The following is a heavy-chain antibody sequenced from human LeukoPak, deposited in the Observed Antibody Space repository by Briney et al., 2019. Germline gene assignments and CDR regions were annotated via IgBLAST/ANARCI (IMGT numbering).Heavy chain of an antibody. CDR1: GFTFDDYA. CDR2: ISWNSGSI. CDR3: AKGYSYGYGYHFDY. D-gene: IGHD5-18*01. J-gene: IGHJ4*02. Sequence: PGRSLRLSCAASGFTFDDYAMHWVRQAPGKGLEWVSGISWNSGSIGYADSVKGRFTISRDNAKNSLYLQMNSLRAEDTALYYCAKGYSYGYGYHFDYWGQGTLVTVSS. V-gene: IGHV3-9*01.